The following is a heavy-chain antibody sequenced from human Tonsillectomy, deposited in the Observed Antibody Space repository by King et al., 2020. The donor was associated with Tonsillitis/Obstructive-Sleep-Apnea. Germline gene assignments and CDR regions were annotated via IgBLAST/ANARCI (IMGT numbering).Heavy chain of an antibody. J-gene: IGHJ5*02. CDR3: ARGYCTGGVCPTSRWFDP. CDR2: IIPIFGTA. D-gene: IGHD2-8*02. V-gene: IGHV1-69*12. CDR1: GGTFSSYA. Sequence: QLVQSGAEVKKPGSSVKVSCKASGGTFSSYAISWVRQAPVQGLEWMGGIIPIFGTANYAQKFQGRVTITADDSTSTAYMELSSLRSEDTAVYYCARGYCTGGVCPTSRWFDPWGQGTLVTVSS.